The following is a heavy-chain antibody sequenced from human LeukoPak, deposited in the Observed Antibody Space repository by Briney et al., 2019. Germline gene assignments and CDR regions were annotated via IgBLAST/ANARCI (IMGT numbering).Heavy chain of an antibody. CDR2: ISSDGNKK. CDR3: AKLRHRGYSYGPDY. Sequence: GGSLRLSCAASGFTFSRYGMHWVRQAPGKGPEWMAVISSDGNKKYYIDSVKGRFTISRDNSKNTLYLQMNSLRAEDTAVYYCAKLRHRGYSYGPDYWGQGTLVTVSS. J-gene: IGHJ4*02. D-gene: IGHD5-18*01. V-gene: IGHV3-30*18. CDR1: GFTFSRYG.